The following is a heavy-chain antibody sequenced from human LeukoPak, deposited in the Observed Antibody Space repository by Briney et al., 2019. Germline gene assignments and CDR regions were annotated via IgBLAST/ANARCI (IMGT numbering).Heavy chain of an antibody. Sequence: SETLSLTCAVYGGSFSGYYWSWIRQPPGKGLEWIGEINHSGSTNYNPSLKSRVTISVDTSKNQFSLKLSSVTAEDTAVYYCAKDLAMAAAAGTFSYWGQGTLVTVSS. CDR3: AKDLAMAAAAGTFSY. D-gene: IGHD6-13*01. CDR1: GGSFSGYY. CDR2: INHSGST. J-gene: IGHJ4*02. V-gene: IGHV4-34*01.